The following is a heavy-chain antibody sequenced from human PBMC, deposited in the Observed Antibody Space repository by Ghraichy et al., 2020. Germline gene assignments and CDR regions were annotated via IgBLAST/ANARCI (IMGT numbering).Heavy chain of an antibody. V-gene: IGHV3-23*01. Sequence: LSLTCAASGFTFSSYAMSWVRQAPGKGLEWVAGISGSAPNTYYADCVKGRFTISRDNSKSTLYLQMDRLRAEDTAVYYCAKALPGKAVFDSWGQGTLVTVSS. D-gene: IGHD1-1*01. CDR1: GFTFSSYA. J-gene: IGHJ4*02. CDR2: ISGSAPNT. CDR3: AKALPGKAVFDS.